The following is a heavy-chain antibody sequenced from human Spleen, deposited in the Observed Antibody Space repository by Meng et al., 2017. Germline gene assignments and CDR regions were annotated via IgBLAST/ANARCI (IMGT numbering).Heavy chain of an antibody. CDR3: ARRGVSGYSCYGN. Sequence: QVETQRWGAGMLKPPETLSLTCAVYGGSFSGYYWSWIRQPPGKGLEWIGEINHSGSTNYNPSLKSRVTISVDTSKNQFSLKLSSVTAADTAVYYCARRGVSGYSCYGNWGQGTLVTV. CDR2: INHSGST. J-gene: IGHJ4*02. V-gene: IGHV4-34*01. CDR1: GGSFSGYY. D-gene: IGHD2-15*01.